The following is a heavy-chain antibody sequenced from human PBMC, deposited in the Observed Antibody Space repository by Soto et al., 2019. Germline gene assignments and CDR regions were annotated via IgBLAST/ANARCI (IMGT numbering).Heavy chain of an antibody. D-gene: IGHD2-8*01. V-gene: IGHV3-21*01. CDR1: GFTFSSYS. CDR2: ISSSSSYI. Sequence: GGSLRLSCAASGFTFSSYSMNWVRQAPGKGLEWVSSISSSSSYIYYADSVKGRFTISRDNAKNSLYLQMNSLRAEDTAVYYCARDVCSPHCYFDYWGQGTLVTVSS. J-gene: IGHJ4*02. CDR3: ARDVCSPHCYFDY.